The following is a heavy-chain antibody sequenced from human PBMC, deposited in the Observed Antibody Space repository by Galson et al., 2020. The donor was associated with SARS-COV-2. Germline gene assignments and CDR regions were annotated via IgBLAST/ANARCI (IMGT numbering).Heavy chain of an antibody. CDR2: IYSSGSA. V-gene: IGHV4-61*09. D-gene: IGHD3-3*01. CDR1: GASVTGTTYY. J-gene: IGHJ4*02. CDR3: AGYDFWTASYS. Sequence: SETLSLTCNVSGASVTGTTYYWNWIRQPAGNGLEWIGHIYSSGSANYNPSLKSRATVSVDTSKSHFSLKLSSVTAADTAVYYCAGYDFWTASYSWGQGTLVTVSS.